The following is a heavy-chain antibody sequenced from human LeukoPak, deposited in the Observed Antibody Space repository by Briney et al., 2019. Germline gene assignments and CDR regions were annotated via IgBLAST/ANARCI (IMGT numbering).Heavy chain of an antibody. CDR1: GGSFSGYY. CDR2: INHSGST. V-gene: IGHV4-34*01. Sequence: SETLSLTCAVYGGSFSGYYWSWIRQPPGKGLEWIGEINHSGSTNYNPSLKSRVTISVDTSKNQFSLKLSSVTAADTAVYYCASPLVFWSGTQSPFDIWGQGTMVTVSS. D-gene: IGHD3-3*01. CDR3: ASPLVFWSGTQSPFDI. J-gene: IGHJ3*02.